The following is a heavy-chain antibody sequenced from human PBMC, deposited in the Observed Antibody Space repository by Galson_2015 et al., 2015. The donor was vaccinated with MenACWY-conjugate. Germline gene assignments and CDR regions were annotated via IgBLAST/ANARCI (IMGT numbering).Heavy chain of an antibody. J-gene: IGHJ4*02. CDR3: AHRLRGQNWNDGSYDY. CDR1: GFSLATAGVG. D-gene: IGHD1-1*01. Sequence: PALVKPTQTLTLTCTFSGFSLATAGVGVGWIRQPPGKTLEWLAFVYWDNDNRYNPSLRSRLTVSKDTSKNQVVLTMTNMDPEDTATYYCAHRLRGQNWNDGSYDYWGQGTLVIVSS. CDR2: VYWDNDN. V-gene: IGHV2-5*02.